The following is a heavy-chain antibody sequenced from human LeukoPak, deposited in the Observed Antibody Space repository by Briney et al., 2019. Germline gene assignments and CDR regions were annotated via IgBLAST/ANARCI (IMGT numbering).Heavy chain of an antibody. CDR2: IYYSGST. Sequence: SETLSLTCTVSGGSISSYYWSWIRQPPGKGLEWIGYIYYSGSTNYNPSLKSRVTISVDTSKNQFSLKLSSVTAADTAVYYCASLIVPEDYWGQGTLVTVSS. V-gene: IGHV4-59*01. D-gene: IGHD3-22*01. CDR3: ASLIVPEDY. CDR1: GGSISSYY. J-gene: IGHJ4*02.